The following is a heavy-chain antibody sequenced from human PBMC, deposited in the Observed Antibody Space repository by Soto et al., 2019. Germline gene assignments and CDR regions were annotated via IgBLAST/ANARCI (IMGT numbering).Heavy chain of an antibody. V-gene: IGHV3-30*03. Sequence: GGSLRLSCSASGFSFRSYGMHWVRQAPGKGLEWVAVISHDGSNKQHADSVKGRFTISRDNSKNTLYLQMNSLRAEDTDVYYCAGGYYYGDYWGQGTLVTVS. CDR1: GFSFRSYG. J-gene: IGHJ4*02. CDR2: ISHDGSNK. CDR3: AGGYYYGDY. D-gene: IGHD3-10*01.